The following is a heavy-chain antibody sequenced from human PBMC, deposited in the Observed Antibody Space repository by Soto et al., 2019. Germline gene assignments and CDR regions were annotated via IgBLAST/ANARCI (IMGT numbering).Heavy chain of an antibody. CDR1: GFTFSSYD. CDR2: VSASGSIT. CDR3: AKGDCSGGRCYRGFDY. J-gene: IGHJ4*02. Sequence: PGGSLRLSCAASGFTFSSYDMSWVRQAPGKGLEWVSGVSASGSITSCADPAKGRFTISRDNAKNTVYLQMNSLRAEDTAVYYCAKGDCSGGRCYRGFDYWGQGTLVTVSS. V-gene: IGHV3-23*01. D-gene: IGHD2-15*01.